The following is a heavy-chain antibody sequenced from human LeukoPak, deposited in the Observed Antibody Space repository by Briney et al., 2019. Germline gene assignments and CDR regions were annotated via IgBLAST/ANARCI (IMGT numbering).Heavy chain of an antibody. Sequence: ASVKVSCKASGGTFSSYANSWVRQAPGQGLEWMGGIIPIFGTANYAQKFQGRVTITTDESTSTAYMELSSLRSEDTAVYYCARENVVVPAAYGGMDVWGKGTTVTVSS. D-gene: IGHD2-2*01. CDR3: ARENVVVPAAYGGMDV. V-gene: IGHV1-69*05. CDR1: GGTFSSYA. CDR2: IIPIFGTA. J-gene: IGHJ6*03.